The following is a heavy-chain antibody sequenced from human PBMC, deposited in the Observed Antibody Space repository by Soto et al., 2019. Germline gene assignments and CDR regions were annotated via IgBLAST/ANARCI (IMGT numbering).Heavy chain of an antibody. V-gene: IGHV2-5*02. D-gene: IGHD2-2*01. J-gene: IGHJ3*02. Sequence: QITLKESGPTLVKPTQTLTLTCTFSGFSISSSGVGVGWIRQRPGQALEWLALIYWDNDKRYKPSLKSSVTITKDTSKTQVVLTMTSMDPVDTATYFCAHSRYCSATSCYAAAFDIWGQGTMVTVSS. CDR3: AHSRYCSATSCYAAAFDI. CDR2: IYWDNDK. CDR1: GFSISSSGVG.